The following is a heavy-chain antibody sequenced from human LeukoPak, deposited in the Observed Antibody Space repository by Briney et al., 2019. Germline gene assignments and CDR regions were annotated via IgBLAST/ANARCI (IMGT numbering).Heavy chain of an antibody. CDR2: INSDGSST. Sequence: GGSLRLSCAASGFTFSSYWMHWVRQAPGKGLVWVSRINSDGSSTSYADSVKGRLTISRDNAKNTLNLQMNSLRAEDTAVYYCAAEPRTGYSTTWYDAPDYWGQGTLVTVSS. CDR1: GFTFSSYW. D-gene: IGHD6-13*01. J-gene: IGHJ4*02. V-gene: IGHV3-74*01. CDR3: AAEPRTGYSTTWYDAPDY.